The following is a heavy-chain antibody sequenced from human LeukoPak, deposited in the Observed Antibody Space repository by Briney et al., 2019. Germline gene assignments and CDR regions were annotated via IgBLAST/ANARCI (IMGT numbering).Heavy chain of an antibody. J-gene: IGHJ4*02. V-gene: IGHV4-59*08. D-gene: IGHD6-19*01. CDR1: GVSISSYY. Sequence: SETLSLTCTVSGVSISSYYWGWIRPPPGKGLEWIGYIFHSGTTSYNPSLKSRVTISVDTSKNQFSLKLTSVTAADTAIYYCARHYTSGWDLDYWGQGTLVTVSS. CDR3: ARHYTSGWDLDY. CDR2: IFHSGTT.